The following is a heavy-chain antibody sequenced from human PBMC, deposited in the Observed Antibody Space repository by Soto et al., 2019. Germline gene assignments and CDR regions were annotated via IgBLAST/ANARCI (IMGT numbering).Heavy chain of an antibody. CDR1: GYTFTSYG. D-gene: IGHD3-3*01. Sequence: ASVKVSCKASGYTFTSYGISWVRQAPGQGLEWTGWISAYNGNTNYARKLQGRVTMTTDTSTSTAYMELRSLRSDDTAVYYCARLPSTIFGVVDDYWGQGTLVTVSS. V-gene: IGHV1-18*01. J-gene: IGHJ4*02. CDR2: ISAYNGNT. CDR3: ARLPSTIFGVVDDY.